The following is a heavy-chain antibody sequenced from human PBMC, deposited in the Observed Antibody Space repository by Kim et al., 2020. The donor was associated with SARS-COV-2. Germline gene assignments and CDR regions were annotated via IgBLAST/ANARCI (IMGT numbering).Heavy chain of an antibody. V-gene: IGHV3-23*01. J-gene: IGHJ1*01. D-gene: IGHD6-19*01. Sequence: GGSLRLSCEASGFIFGQYGMSWVRQGPGTGLEWVATVSGAGDSIYYADAVKGRFTISRDNNNNRLFLQMNRLTVEDTAVYYCAKRREAVATYFAEWGQGTLVSVS. CDR1: GFIFGQYG. CDR3: AKRREAVATYFAE. CDR2: VSGAGDSI.